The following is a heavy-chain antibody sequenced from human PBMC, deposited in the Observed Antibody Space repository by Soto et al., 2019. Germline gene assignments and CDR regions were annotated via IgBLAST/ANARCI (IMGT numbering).Heavy chain of an antibody. CDR2: IYRNDDK. Sequence: SGPTLVNPTQTLTLTCTFSGFSLSTSGVGVGWIRQPPGKALEWLALIYRNDDKRYSPSLKSRLTITKDTSKNQVVLTMTNMDPVDTATYYCALTYYDFWSGYYVGWDVWGQGTTVTVSS. CDR3: ALTYYDFWSGYYVGWDV. J-gene: IGHJ6*02. CDR1: GFSLSTSGVG. D-gene: IGHD3-3*01. V-gene: IGHV2-5*01.